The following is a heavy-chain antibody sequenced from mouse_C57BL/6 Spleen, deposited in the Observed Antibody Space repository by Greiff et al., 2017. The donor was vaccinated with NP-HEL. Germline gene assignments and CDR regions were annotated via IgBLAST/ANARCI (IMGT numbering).Heavy chain of an antibody. Sequence: VQLQQSGAELVRPGASVKLSCKASGYTFTDYYINWVKQRPGQGLEWIARIYPGSGNTYYNEKFKGKATLTAEKSSSTAYMQLSSLTSEDSAVYFCAKDGDYDYDGDYAMDYWGQGTSVTVSS. CDR2: IYPGSGNT. D-gene: IGHD2-4*01. CDR1: GYTFTDYY. J-gene: IGHJ4*01. CDR3: AKDGDYDYDGDYAMDY. V-gene: IGHV1-76*01.